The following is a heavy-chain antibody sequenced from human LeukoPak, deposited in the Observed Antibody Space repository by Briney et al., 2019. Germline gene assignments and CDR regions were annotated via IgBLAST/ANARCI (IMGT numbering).Heavy chain of an antibody. V-gene: IGHV3-7*01. Sequence: PGGSLRLSCAASGFTFSSYWMSWVRQAPGNRLEWVANIKQDGSEKYYVDSVKGRFTISRDNAKNSLYLQMNSLRAEDTAVYYCATYSNERTGINFDYWGQGTLVTVSS. CDR1: GFTFSSYW. D-gene: IGHD1-26*01. J-gene: IGHJ4*02. CDR2: IKQDGSEK. CDR3: ATYSNERTGINFDY.